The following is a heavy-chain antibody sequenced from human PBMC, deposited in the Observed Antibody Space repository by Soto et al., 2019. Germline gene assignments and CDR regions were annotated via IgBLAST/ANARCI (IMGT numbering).Heavy chain of an antibody. D-gene: IGHD6-19*01. Sequence: SETLSLTCTVSGGSISSGSYFWGCIRQPPGKGLEWIGTVYYSGSTYYKPSLRSRVTISVDTSKNQFSLKLNTMTAADTAVYYCVRRGGAVAGTSRFDSWGQGMLVT. CDR3: VRRGGAVAGTSRFDS. J-gene: IGHJ4*02. CDR2: VYYSGST. V-gene: IGHV4-39*01. CDR1: GGSISSGSYF.